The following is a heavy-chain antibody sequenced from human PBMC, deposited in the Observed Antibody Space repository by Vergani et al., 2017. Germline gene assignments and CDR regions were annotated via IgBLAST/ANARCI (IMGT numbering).Heavy chain of an antibody. V-gene: IGHV1-24*01. D-gene: IGHD6-13*01. J-gene: IGHJ5*02. CDR2: FDPEDGET. CDR3: ATDLTERYSSPGGFDP. Sequence: QVQLVQSGAEVKKPGASVKVSCKVSGYTLTELSMHWVRQAPGKGLEWMGGFDPEDGETIYAQKFQGRVTMTEDTSTDTAYMELSSLTSEDTAVYYCATDLTERYSSPGGFDPWGQGTLVTVSS. CDR1: GYTLTELS.